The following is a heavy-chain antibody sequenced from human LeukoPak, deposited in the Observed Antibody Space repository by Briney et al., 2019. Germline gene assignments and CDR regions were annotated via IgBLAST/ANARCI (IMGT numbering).Heavy chain of an antibody. CDR3: ASIRGSGYFDY. CDR2: IYYSGST. CDR1: GGSISSGGYY. J-gene: IGHJ4*02. V-gene: IGHV4-31*03. D-gene: IGHD3-10*01. Sequence: PSQTLSLTCTVSGGSISSGGYYWSWLRPHPGKGLEWIGYIYYSGSTYYNPALKSRVTTSVDTSKNQFSLKLSSVTAADTAVYYCASIRGSGYFDYWGQGTLVTVSS.